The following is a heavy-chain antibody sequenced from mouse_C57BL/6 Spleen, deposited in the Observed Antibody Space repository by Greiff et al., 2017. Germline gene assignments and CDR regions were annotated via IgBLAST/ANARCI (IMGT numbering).Heavy chain of an antibody. D-gene: IGHD2-1*01. CDR3: ARDPYGNYGNAMDY. J-gene: IGHJ4*01. V-gene: IGHV3-6*01. CDR1: GYSITSGYY. CDR2: ISYDGSN. Sequence: ESGPGLVKPSQSLSLTCSVTGYSITSGYYWNWIRQFPGNKLEWMGYISYDGSNNYNPSLKNPISITRDTSKNQFFLKLNSVTTEDTATYYCARDPYGNYGNAMDYWGQGTSVTVSS.